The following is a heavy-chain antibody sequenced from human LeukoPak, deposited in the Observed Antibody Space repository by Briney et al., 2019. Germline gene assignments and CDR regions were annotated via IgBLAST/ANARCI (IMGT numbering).Heavy chain of an antibody. V-gene: IGHV1-69*13. J-gene: IGHJ3*02. CDR3: ARDSMTMTAFDI. CDR2: IIPIFGTA. CDR1: GGTFSSYA. D-gene: IGHD3-22*01. Sequence: ASVKVSCKASGGTFSSYAISWVRQAPGQGLEWMGGIIPIFGTANYAQKFQGRVTITADESTSTAYMELSSLRSEDTAVYYCARDSMTMTAFDIWGQGTMVTVSS.